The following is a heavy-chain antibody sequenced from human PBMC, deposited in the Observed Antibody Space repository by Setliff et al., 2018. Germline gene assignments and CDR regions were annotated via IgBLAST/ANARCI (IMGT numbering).Heavy chain of an antibody. CDR3: ARQRRIWNDLDYFDY. Sequence: SETLSLTCTVSGGSITRGSFYWSWIRQSDGKRLEWIGRIHASGSPNYNPSLKSRVTISLDPSANQFSLRLSSVTAADTAVYYCARQRRIWNDLDYFDYWGQGTLVTVSS. J-gene: IGHJ4*02. CDR2: IHASGSP. D-gene: IGHD1-1*01. CDR1: GGSITRGSFY. V-gene: IGHV4-61*02.